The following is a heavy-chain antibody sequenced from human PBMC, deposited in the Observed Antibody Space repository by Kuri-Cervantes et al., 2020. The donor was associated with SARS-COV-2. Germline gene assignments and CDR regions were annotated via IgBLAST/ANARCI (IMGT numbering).Heavy chain of an antibody. CDR3: ARGLWSGFYDAFDI. Sequence: GESLKISCAASGFTFSDYYMSWIRQAPGKGLEWVSYISSSTTTKDYADSVKGRFTISRDNARNSLYLQMNSLRAEDTAVYYCARGLWSGFYDAFDIWGQGTMVTVSS. CDR2: ISSSTTTK. V-gene: IGHV3-11*04. D-gene: IGHD3-3*01. J-gene: IGHJ3*02. CDR1: GFTFSDYY.